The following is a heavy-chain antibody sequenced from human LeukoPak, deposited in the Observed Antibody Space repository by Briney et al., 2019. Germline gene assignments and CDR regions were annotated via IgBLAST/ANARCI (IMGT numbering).Heavy chain of an antibody. CDR1: GYTFTSYG. Sequence: GASVKVSCKASGYTFTSYGISWVRQAPGQGVEWMGWISAYNGNTNYAQKLQGRVTMTTDTSTSTAYMELRSLRCDDTAVYYCARSSLYSSSSSFDYWGQGTLVTVSS. CDR3: ARSSLYSSSSSFDY. CDR2: ISAYNGNT. V-gene: IGHV1-18*01. J-gene: IGHJ4*02. D-gene: IGHD6-6*01.